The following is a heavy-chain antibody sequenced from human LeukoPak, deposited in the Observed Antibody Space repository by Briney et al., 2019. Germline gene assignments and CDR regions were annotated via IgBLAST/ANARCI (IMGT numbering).Heavy chain of an antibody. CDR3: ARTTMVTRAFDP. D-gene: IGHD4-17*01. J-gene: IGHJ5*02. CDR1: GFSINSSGEG. Sequence: SGPMLVKPTQTLTLTCSLSGFSINSSGEGVGLTRQPPGKALEWLALIYWDDDNRYSPSLTSRLTITKDTSRNHVVLTLSNVQTVDTGTYYCARTTMVTRAFDPWGQGILVTVSS. CDR2: IYWDDDN. V-gene: IGHV2-5*02.